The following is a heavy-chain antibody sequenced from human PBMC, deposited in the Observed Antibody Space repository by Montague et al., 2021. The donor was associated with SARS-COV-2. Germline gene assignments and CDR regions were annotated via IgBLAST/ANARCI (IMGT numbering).Heavy chain of an antibody. CDR3: ARAHSGSWAHLDN. J-gene: IGHJ4*02. CDR1: GGSISSGSYY. D-gene: IGHD5-12*01. Sequence: TLSLTCTVSGGSISSGSYYWSWIRRPAGKGLEWIGRIYTSGTTDYSFSPKSRVTISVDTSKNQFSLKLTSVTAADTAVYYCARAHSGSWAHLDNWGQGSLVTVSS. CDR2: IYTSGTT. V-gene: IGHV4-61*02.